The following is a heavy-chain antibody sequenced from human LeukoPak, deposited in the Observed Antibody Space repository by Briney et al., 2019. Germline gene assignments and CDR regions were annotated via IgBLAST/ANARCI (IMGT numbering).Heavy chain of an antibody. D-gene: IGHD6-13*01. V-gene: IGHV3-21*01. Sequence: PGGSLRLSCAASGFSFSTYTMNWVRQAPGKGLEWVSSISSSSSYIYYADSVKGRFTISRDNSKNTLYLQMNSLRAEDTAVYYCAKVPVASIAAAGYFDYWGQGTLVTVSS. CDR2: ISSSSSYI. J-gene: IGHJ4*02. CDR1: GFSFSTYT. CDR3: AKVPVASIAAAGYFDY.